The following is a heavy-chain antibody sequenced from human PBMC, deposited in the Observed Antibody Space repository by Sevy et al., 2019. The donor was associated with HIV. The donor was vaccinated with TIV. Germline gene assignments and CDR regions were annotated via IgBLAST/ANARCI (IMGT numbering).Heavy chain of an antibody. V-gene: IGHV3-48*01. CDR2: ISKSSRNI. J-gene: IGHJ6*02. D-gene: IGHD3-9*01. CDR3: AREILVIPYYYYAMDV. CDR1: GFTCSTYS. Sequence: GGSLRLSCAASGFTCSTYSMHWVRQAPGKGLEWVSYISKSSRNIYYADSVKGRFTISRDNATNSLYLQMNSLRAEDTGVYYCAREILVIPYYYYAMDVWGPGTPVTVSS.